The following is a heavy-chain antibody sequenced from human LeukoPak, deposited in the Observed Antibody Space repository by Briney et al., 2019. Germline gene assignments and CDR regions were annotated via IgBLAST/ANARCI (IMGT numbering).Heavy chain of an antibody. CDR3: ARDPSLTYGDYFFDY. V-gene: IGHV1-2*02. CDR2: INPNSGGT. Sequence: GASVKLSCKASGYTFTGYYMHWVRQAPGQGLEWMGWINPNSGGTNYAQKFQGRVTMTRDTSISTAYLELSRLRSDDTAVYYCARDPSLTYGDYFFDYGGQETLVTVSS. J-gene: IGHJ4*02. CDR1: GYTFTGYY. D-gene: IGHD4-17*01.